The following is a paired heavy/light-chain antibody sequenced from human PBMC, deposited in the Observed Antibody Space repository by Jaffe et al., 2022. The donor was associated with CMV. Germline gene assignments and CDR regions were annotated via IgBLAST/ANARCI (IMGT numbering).Heavy chain of an antibody. CDR1: GFTFKTYG. J-gene: IGHJ2*01. D-gene: IGHD4-17*01. CDR2: ISGSGYST. CDR3: AKGDYGDNDWFFDP. Sequence: EVQLLESGGGFVQSGGSLRLSCAASGFTFKTYGMTWVRQAPGKGLEWVSTISGSGYSTYYANSVKGRFTISRDNSKSTVFLQMSSLRPEDSAIYYCAKGDYGDNDWFFDPWGRGTLVTVSS. V-gene: IGHV3-23*01.
Light chain of an antibody. J-gene: IGKJ2*01. V-gene: IGKV4-1*01. Sequence: DIVMTQSPDSLAVSLGERATINCKSSQSVLYSANNKNYLAWYQQKAGQPPKLLIYWSSTRESGVPDRFSGSGSGTDFTLTISSLQAEDVAVYYCQQYYNVPPTFGQGTKLEIK. CDR1: QSVLYSANNKNY. CDR3: QQYYNVPPT. CDR2: WSS.